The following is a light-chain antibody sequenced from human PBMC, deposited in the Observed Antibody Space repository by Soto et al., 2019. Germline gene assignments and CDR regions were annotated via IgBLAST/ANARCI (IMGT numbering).Light chain of an antibody. CDR3: QQYGSSLIT. J-gene: IGKJ5*01. V-gene: IGKV3-20*01. CDR1: QSVSSNS. CDR2: GAS. Sequence: EIVLTQSPGTLSLSPGERATLSCRASQSVSSNSLAWYHQKPGQPPRLLMYGASSRATGIPARFSGSGSGTDFTLTISRLESEDFAMYYCQQYGSSLITFGQGTRLDIK.